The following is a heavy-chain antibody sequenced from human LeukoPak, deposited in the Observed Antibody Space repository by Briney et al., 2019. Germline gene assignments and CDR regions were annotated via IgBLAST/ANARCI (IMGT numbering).Heavy chain of an antibody. CDR1: GYTFTSYA. V-gene: IGHV1-3*01. D-gene: IGHD6-19*01. Sequence: ASVKVSCTASGYTFTSYAMHWVRQAPGQRLEWMGWINAGNGNTKYSQKFQGRVTMTRDTSASTAYVELSSLRSEDTAVYYCARAGSGWYLLGYWGQGTLVTVSS. CDR2: INAGNGNT. CDR3: ARAGSGWYLLGY. J-gene: IGHJ4*02.